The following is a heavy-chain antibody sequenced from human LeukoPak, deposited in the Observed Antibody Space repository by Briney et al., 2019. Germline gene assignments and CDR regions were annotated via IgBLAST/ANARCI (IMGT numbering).Heavy chain of an antibody. D-gene: IGHD3-10*01. Sequence: ASVKVSCKASGYTFTSYGISWVRQAPGQGLEWMGWISAYNGNTNYAQKLQGRVTMTRDNSKNTLYLQMNSLRAEDTAVYYCASSSLFTMVASFRYYGMDVWGQGTTVTVSS. CDR1: GYTFTSYG. CDR2: ISAYNGNT. V-gene: IGHV1-18*01. J-gene: IGHJ6*02. CDR3: ASSSLFTMVASFRYYGMDV.